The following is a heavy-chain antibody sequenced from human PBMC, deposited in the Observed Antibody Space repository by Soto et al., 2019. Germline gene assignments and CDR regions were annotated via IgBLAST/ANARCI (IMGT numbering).Heavy chain of an antibody. CDR3: AKEQQKENYGMDV. CDR2: ISYDGSNK. V-gene: IGHV3-30*18. CDR1: GFTFSSYG. Sequence: QVQLVESGGGVVQPGRSLRLSCAASGFTFSSYGMHWVRQAPGKGLEWVAVISYDGSNKYHADSVKGRFTISRDNSKNTPYLLMNSLRADDTAVYYCAKEQQKENYGMDVGGQGTTVTVSS. D-gene: IGHD6-13*01. J-gene: IGHJ6*02.